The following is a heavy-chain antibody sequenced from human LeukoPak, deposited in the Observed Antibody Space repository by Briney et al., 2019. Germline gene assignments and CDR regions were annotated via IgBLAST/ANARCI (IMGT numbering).Heavy chain of an antibody. V-gene: IGHV4-39*02. CDR3: ARSLQYGNNNYYYYGMDV. J-gene: IGHJ6*02. D-gene: IGHD2/OR15-2a*01. CDR2: IYYSGST. Sequence: SETLSLTCTVSGGSISTSSYYWGWVRQPPGKGLEWIATIYYSGSTYYNPSLKSRVAISVDTSKNYFYLKLSSVTAADTAVYYCARSLQYGNNNYYYYGMDVWGQGTTVTVSS. CDR1: GGSISTSSYY.